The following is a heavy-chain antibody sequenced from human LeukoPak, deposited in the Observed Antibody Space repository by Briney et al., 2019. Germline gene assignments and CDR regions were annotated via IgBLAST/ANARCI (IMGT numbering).Heavy chain of an antibody. D-gene: IGHD3-10*01. CDR2: INHSGST. CDR3: ASYGSGSYGY. V-gene: IGHV4-34*01. Sequence: PSETLSLTCAVYGGSFSGYYWSWIRQPPGKGLEWIGEINHSGSTNYNPSLKSRVTISVDTSKNQFSLKLSSVTAADTAVYYCASYGSGSYGYWGQGTLVTFSS. CDR1: GGSFSGYY. J-gene: IGHJ4*02.